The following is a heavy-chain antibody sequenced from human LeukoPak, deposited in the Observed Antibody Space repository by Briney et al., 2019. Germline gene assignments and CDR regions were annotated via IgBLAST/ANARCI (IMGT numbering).Heavy chain of an antibody. CDR2: ISSSSSYI. CDR3: ARAGSTDYYFDY. Sequence: GGSLRLSCAASGFTFSSYSMNWVRQAPGKGLEWVSSISSSSSYIYYADSVKGRFTISRDNAKNSLYLQMNSLRAGDTAVYYCARAGSTDYYFDYWGQGTLVTVSS. D-gene: IGHD6-13*01. J-gene: IGHJ4*02. CDR1: GFTFSSYS. V-gene: IGHV3-21*01.